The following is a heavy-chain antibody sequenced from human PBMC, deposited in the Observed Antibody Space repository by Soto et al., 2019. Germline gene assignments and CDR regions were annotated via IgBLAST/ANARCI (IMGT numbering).Heavy chain of an antibody. V-gene: IGHV3-49*03. D-gene: IGHD6-19*01. CDR1: GFTFGDYA. CDR3: SKDLISRVAAFDS. J-gene: IGHJ4*02. CDR2: IRAKAYGGAT. Sequence: SCTTSGFTFGDYAMGWFRQAPGKGLEWVSFIRAKAYGGATAYAASVRGRFTISRDDSRNIAYLQMDSLITEDTGVYYCSKDLISRVAAFDSWGQGTPVTVSS.